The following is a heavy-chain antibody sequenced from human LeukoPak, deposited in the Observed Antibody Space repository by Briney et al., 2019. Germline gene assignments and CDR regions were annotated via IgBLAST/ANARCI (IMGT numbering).Heavy chain of an antibody. Sequence: PSETLSLTCTVSGYSISSGYYWGWIRQPPGKGLEWTGSIDHSGSTYYNPSLKSRITISVDTSKNQFSLKLSSVTAADTAVYYCARGYNWNDVIAFDIWGQGTMVTVSS. V-gene: IGHV4-38-2*02. J-gene: IGHJ3*02. CDR3: ARGYNWNDVIAFDI. CDR1: GYSISSGYY. CDR2: IDHSGST. D-gene: IGHD1-1*01.